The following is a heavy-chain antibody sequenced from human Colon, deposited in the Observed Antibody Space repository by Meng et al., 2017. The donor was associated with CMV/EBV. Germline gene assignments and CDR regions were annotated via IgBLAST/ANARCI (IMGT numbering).Heavy chain of an antibody. CDR3: ARSGYSYDLYQFDY. D-gene: IGHD5-18*01. Sequence: SGPTLVKPTQTLTLTCTFSGFSLSTSGVGVGWIRQPPGKALEWLALIYWNDDKRYSPSLKSRLTITKDTSKNQVVLTMTNMDPVDTATYYCARSGYSYDLYQFDYWGQGTLVTVSS. V-gene: IGHV2-5*01. CDR2: IYWNDDK. J-gene: IGHJ4*02. CDR1: GFSLSTSGVG.